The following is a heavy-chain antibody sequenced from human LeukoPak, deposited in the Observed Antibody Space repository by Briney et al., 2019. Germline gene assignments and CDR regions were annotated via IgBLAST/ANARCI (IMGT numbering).Heavy chain of an antibody. CDR1: GYTFTSYD. CDR3: ARSVAGTTEVIPFDY. D-gene: IGHD6-19*01. V-gene: IGHV1-8*03. J-gene: IGHJ4*02. CDR2: MNPNSGNT. Sequence: RASVKVSCKASGYTFTSYDINWVRQATGQGLEWMGWMNPNSGNTGYAQKFQGRVTITRDTSASTAYMELSSLRSEDMAVYYCARSVAGTTEVIPFDYWGQGTLVTVSS.